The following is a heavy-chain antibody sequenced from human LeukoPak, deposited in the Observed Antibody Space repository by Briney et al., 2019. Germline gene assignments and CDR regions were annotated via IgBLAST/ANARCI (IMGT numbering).Heavy chain of an antibody. Sequence: PGKSLRLSCAASGFTLGSFWMSWVRQAPGKGLEWVSGISGSGGGTYYADFVKGRFAISRDNSKNTLYLQMNSLRAEDSALYYCVQEGPRGLAFDVWGQGTRVTVSS. J-gene: IGHJ3*01. CDR2: ISGSGGGT. V-gene: IGHV3-23*01. CDR1: GFTLGSFW. CDR3: VQEGPRGLAFDV.